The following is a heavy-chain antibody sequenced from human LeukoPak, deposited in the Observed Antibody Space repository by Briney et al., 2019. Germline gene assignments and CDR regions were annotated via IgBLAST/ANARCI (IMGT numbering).Heavy chain of an antibody. CDR1: GYTFTGYY. V-gene: IGHV1-2*02. CDR2: INPNSGGT. CDR3: ARDAGSTWYKDY. Sequence: ASVKVSCKASGYTFTGYYMHWVRQAPGQGLEWMGWINPNSGGTNYAQKFQGRVTMTRVTPISTAYMELSRLRSDDTAVYYCARDAGSTWYKDYWGQGTLVTVSS. D-gene: IGHD6-13*01. J-gene: IGHJ4*02.